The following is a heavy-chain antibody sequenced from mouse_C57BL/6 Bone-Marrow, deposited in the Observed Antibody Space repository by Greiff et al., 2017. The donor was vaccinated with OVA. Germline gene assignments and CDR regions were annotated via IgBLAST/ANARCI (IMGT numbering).Heavy chain of an antibody. CDR1: GFTFTDFY. CDR2: SRNKANDYTT. J-gene: IGHJ4*01. CDR3: ARDAYDYDGDAMDY. D-gene: IGHD2-4*01. V-gene: IGHV7-1*01. Sequence: EVKLVDSGGGLVQSGRSLRLSCATSGFTFTDFYMEWVRQAPGKGLEWIAASRNKANDYTTEYSASVKGRFIVSRDTSQSILYLQMNALRAEDTAIYYCARDAYDYDGDAMDYWGQGTSVTVSS.